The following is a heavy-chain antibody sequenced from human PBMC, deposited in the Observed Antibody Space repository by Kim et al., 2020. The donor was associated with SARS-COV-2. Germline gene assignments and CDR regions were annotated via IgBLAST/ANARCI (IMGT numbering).Heavy chain of an antibody. Sequence: GGSLRLSCAASGFTFSSYWMSWVRQAPGKGLDWVANIKEDGTEKNYVHSVKGRFTISRDNAKNSLSLQMDSLRGDDTAVYYCARGGYWYGNYWGQGTLVT. CDR3: ARGGYWYGNY. V-gene: IGHV3-7*03. CDR2: IKEDGTEK. CDR1: GFTFSSYW. D-gene: IGHD5-18*01. J-gene: IGHJ4*02.